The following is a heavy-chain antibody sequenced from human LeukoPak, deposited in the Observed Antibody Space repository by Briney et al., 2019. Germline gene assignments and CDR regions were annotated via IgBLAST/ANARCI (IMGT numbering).Heavy chain of an antibody. CDR3: ARSLDTDLRE. Sequence: SQTLSLTCAISGDSVSSNSAAWNWIRQSPSRGLEWLGRTYYRSKWSKDYAVSVKSRITINPDTSNNQLFLQLNSVTPEDTAVYYCARSLDTDLREWGQGTLVTVSS. CDR1: GDSVSSNSAA. J-gene: IGHJ4*02. CDR2: TYYRSKWSK. V-gene: IGHV6-1*01. D-gene: IGHD5-18*01.